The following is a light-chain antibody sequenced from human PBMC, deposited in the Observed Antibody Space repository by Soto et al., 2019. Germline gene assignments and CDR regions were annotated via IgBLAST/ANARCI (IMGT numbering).Light chain of an antibody. Sequence: EIVMTQSPATLSVSPWERANLXSRASQSVSSNLAWYQQIPGQAPRLLIYGASNRATGIPDRFSGSGSGTDFTLTISRLEPEDVATYYCQKYNSAPLTFGGGTKVDIK. CDR1: QSVSSN. CDR3: QKYNSAPLT. J-gene: IGKJ4*01. V-gene: IGKV3D-15*01. CDR2: GAS.